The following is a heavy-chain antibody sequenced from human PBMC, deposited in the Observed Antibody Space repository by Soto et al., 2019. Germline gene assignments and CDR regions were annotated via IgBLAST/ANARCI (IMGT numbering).Heavy chain of an antibody. D-gene: IGHD3-22*01. CDR3: ARVRYYDSSGGDYFDY. CDR1: GYTFTSYG. CDR2: ISAYNGNT. J-gene: IGHJ4*02. V-gene: IGHV1-18*01. Sequence: ASVKVSCKASGYTFTSYGISWVRQAPGQGLEWMGWISAYNGNTNYAQKLQGRVTMTTDTSTSTAYMELRSLRSDDTAVYYCARVRYYDSSGGDYFDYWGQGTLVTVSS.